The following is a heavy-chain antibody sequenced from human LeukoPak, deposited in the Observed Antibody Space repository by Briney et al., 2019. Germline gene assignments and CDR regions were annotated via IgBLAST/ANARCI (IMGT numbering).Heavy chain of an antibody. V-gene: IGHV3-7*01. Sequence: GGSLRLSCVASGFTFGSYWMSWVRQAPGKGLEWVANIKRDGKEKHYVDSVKGRFTISRDNARNSLYLQMSSLRAEDTAVYYCAKDGAYDWNDKSDYWGQGTLVTVSS. CDR1: GFTFGSYW. CDR3: AKDGAYDWNDKSDY. CDR2: IKRDGKEK. J-gene: IGHJ4*02. D-gene: IGHD1-20*01.